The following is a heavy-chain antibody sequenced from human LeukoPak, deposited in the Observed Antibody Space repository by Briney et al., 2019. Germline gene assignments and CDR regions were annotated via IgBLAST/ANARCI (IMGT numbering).Heavy chain of an antibody. D-gene: IGHD3-9*01. V-gene: IGHV3-23*01. CDR3: AKGDNNILTGYYNSFDS. Sequence: GGSLRLSCAASGFTFSDYAMTWVRQAPGKGLEWVSTISGSGISTYCADSVKGRFTISRDNSRNTLFLQMNSLRAEDTALFYCAKGDNNILTGYYNSFDSWGQGTLVTVSS. CDR1: GFTFSDYA. CDR2: ISGSGIST. J-gene: IGHJ4*02.